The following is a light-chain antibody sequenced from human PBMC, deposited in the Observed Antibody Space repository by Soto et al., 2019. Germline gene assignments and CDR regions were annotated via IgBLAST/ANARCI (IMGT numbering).Light chain of an antibody. CDR2: LNSDGSH. J-gene: IGLJ3*02. Sequence: QLVLTQSPSASASLGASVKLTCTLNSGYATYAIAWHQQQPEKGPRYLMKLNSDGSHSKGDGIPDRFSGSSSGTERYLTISSLPSEDEADYFCLTWGTGYWVFGGGTKVTVL. V-gene: IGLV4-69*01. CDR1: SGYATYA. CDR3: LTWGTGYWV.